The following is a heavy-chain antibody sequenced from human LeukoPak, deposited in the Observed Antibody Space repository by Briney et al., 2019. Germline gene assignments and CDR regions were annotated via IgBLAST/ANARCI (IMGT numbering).Heavy chain of an antibody. CDR2: IKEDGSEK. J-gene: IGHJ4*02. CDR3: ARDPGIAAAGTVGYFDS. V-gene: IGHV3-7*01. D-gene: IGHD6-13*01. Sequence: GGSLRLSCAASGFTFSAYGMHWVRQAPGKGLEWVANIKEDGSEKYYVDSVTGRFTISRDNAMNSLYLQMNSLRVEDTAVYYCARDPGIAAAGTVGYFDSWGQGILVTVSS. CDR1: GFTFSAYG.